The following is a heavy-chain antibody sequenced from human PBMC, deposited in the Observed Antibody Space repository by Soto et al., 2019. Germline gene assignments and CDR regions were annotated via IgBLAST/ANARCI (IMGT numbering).Heavy chain of an antibody. J-gene: IGHJ5*02. D-gene: IGHD3-16*02. CDR2: IDPSDSYT. CDR3: ARLLLSRVDFDP. CDR1: GYSFTSYW. V-gene: IGHV5-10-1*01. Sequence: PGESLKISCRGSGYSFTSYWISWVRQMPGKGLEWVGRIDPSDSYTNYSPSFQGHVTISADKSISTAYLQWSSLKASDTAMYYCARLLLSRVDFDPWGQGTLVTVSS.